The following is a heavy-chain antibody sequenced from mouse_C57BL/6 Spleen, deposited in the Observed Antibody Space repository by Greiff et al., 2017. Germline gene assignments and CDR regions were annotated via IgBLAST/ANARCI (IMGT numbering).Heavy chain of an antibody. J-gene: IGHJ2*01. CDR1: GYTFTGYW. Sequence: VQLQQSGAELMKPGASVKLSCKATGYTFTGYWIEWVKQRPGHGLEWIGEILPGSGSTNYTEKFKGKATFTADTSSNTAYLQLSSLTTEDSAIYYCAREGENCDYWGKGTTRTVSS. CDR3: AREGENCDY. CDR2: ILPGSGST. V-gene: IGHV1-9*01.